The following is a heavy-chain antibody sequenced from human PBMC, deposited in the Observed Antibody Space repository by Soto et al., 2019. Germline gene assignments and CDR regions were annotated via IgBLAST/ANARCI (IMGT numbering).Heavy chain of an antibody. CDR3: AREVGATPYYYYYGMDV. Sequence: ASVKVSCKASGYTFTSYYMHWVRQAPGQGLEWMGIINPSGGSTSYAQKFQGRVTMTRDTSTSTVYMELSSLRSEDTAVYYCAREVGATPYYYYYGMDVWGQGTTVTVSS. J-gene: IGHJ6*02. CDR2: INPSGGST. D-gene: IGHD1-26*01. CDR1: GYTFTSYY. V-gene: IGHV1-46*01.